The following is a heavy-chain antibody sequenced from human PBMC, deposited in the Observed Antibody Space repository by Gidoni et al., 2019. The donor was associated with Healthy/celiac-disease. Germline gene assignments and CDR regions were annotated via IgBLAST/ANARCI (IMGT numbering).Heavy chain of an antibody. CDR3: ARERAVLYYYGSGSYSPVFDAFDI. D-gene: IGHD3-10*01. V-gene: IGHV3-30*04. J-gene: IGHJ3*02. CDR2: ISYDGRNK. Sequence: QVQLVESGGGVVQPGRSLRLSWSASGFTFSSYAMHWVRQDPGKGLEWVAVISYDGRNKSYADSVKGRFTISRDNSKNTLYLKMNSLRAEDTAVYYCARERAVLYYYGSGSYSPVFDAFDIWGQGTIVTVSS. CDR1: GFTFSSYA.